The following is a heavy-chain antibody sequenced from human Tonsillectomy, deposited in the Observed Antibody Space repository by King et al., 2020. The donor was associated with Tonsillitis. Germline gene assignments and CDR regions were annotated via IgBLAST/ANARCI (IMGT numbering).Heavy chain of an antibody. CDR2: IDPSDSHP. Sequence: DAQLVQSGAEVKKPGESLRISCKASGYRFTNYRINWVRQMPGKGLEWMGMIDPSDSHPNYSPSFQGHVTMSVDRSINTAYLQWSSLKASDTAMYYCARPYFYYMDVWGEGTTVTVSS. CDR3: ARPYFYYMDV. D-gene: IGHD2-21*01. V-gene: IGHV5-10-1*01. CDR1: GYRFTNYR. J-gene: IGHJ6*03.